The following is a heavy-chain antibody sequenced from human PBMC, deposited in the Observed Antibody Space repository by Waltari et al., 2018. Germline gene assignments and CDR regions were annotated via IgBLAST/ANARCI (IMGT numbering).Heavy chain of an antibody. J-gene: IGHJ6*02. CDR3: ARADSSGWSYYYYGMDV. V-gene: IGHV1-3*01. CDR2: INAGNGNT. CDR1: GYTFTSYA. D-gene: IGHD6-19*01. Sequence: QVQLVQSGAEVKKPGASVKVSCKASGYTFTSYAMPWVLQAPGQRLEWMGWINAGNGNTKYSQKFQGRVTITRDTSASTAYMELSSLRSEDTAVYYCARADSSGWSYYYYGMDVWGQGTTVTVSS.